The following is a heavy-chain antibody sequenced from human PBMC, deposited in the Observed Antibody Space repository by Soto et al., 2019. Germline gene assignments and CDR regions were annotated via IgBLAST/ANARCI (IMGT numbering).Heavy chain of an antibody. D-gene: IGHD3-3*01. J-gene: IGHJ6*02. Sequence: QVQLVQSGAEEKKPGASVKVSCKASGYTLTSYAMNWVRQAPGQRFEWMGWINAGNGNTKYSQKFPGSVTITRDPSAITAYLELSLLRSEDTAVYYCARGYDFLGGMDVWGQGTTGTVS. CDR2: INAGNGNT. CDR3: ARGYDFLGGMDV. CDR1: GYTLTSYA. V-gene: IGHV1-3*05.